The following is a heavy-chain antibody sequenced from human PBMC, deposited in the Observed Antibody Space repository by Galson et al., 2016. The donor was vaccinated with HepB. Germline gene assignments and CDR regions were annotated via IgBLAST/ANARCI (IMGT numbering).Heavy chain of an antibody. Sequence: SETLSLTCIVSGGSIRSDYYWGWIRQPPGRGLEWIGSLHPSEGTYYNPSPKSRVTISVDTSKNELSLRLNSVTAADTGVYYCATGIVVAGKYYYYYMDVWGKGTTVTVSS. CDR3: ATGIVVAGKYYYYYMDV. J-gene: IGHJ6*03. V-gene: IGHV4-38-2*02. CDR2: LHPSEGT. CDR1: GGSIRSDYY. D-gene: IGHD6-19*01.